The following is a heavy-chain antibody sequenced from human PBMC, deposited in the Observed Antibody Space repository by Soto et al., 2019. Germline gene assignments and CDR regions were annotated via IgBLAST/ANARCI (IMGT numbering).Heavy chain of an antibody. D-gene: IGHD3-22*01. CDR3: SHDYYDGSGYYPHDAFDI. CDR1: GFSISTSGVG. V-gene: IGHV2-5*01. Sequence: QITLKESGPTLVKPTQTLTLTCTFSGFSISTSGVGVGWIRQPPGKALEWLALIYWNDDKRYSPSLKSRLTITQDTSQNPVVLKMNNMDPVDKATNYCSHDYYDGSGYYPHDAFDIWGQGTMVTVSS. CDR2: IYWNDDK. J-gene: IGHJ3*02.